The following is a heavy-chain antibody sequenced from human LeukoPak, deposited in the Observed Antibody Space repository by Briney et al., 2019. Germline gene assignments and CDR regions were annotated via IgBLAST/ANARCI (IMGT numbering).Heavy chain of an antibody. V-gene: IGHV4-39*07. CDR2: IYYSGST. CDR3: ARVLGLGIAVAGTLLNWFDP. D-gene: IGHD6-19*01. J-gene: IGHJ5*02. CDR1: GGSISSYY. Sequence: SETLSLTCTVSGGSISSYYWGWIRQPPGKGLEWIGSIYYSGSTYYNPSLKSRVTISVDTSKNQFSLKLSSVTAADTAVYYCARVLGLGIAVAGTLLNWFDPWGQGTLVTVSS.